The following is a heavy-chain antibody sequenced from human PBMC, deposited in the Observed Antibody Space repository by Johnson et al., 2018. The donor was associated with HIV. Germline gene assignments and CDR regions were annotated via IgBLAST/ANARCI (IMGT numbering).Heavy chain of an antibody. D-gene: IGHD1-26*01. Sequence: HWVRQAPGKGLEWVSGISWNSGSIGYADSVKGRFTISRDNAKNSLYLQMNSLRAEDTAVYYCAKGGSYYVNAFDIWGQGTMVTVSS. J-gene: IGHJ3*02. V-gene: IGHV3-9*01. CDR2: ISWNSGSI. CDR3: AKGGSYYVNAFDI.